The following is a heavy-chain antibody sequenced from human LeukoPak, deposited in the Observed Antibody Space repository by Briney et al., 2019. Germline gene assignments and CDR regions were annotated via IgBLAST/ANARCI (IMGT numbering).Heavy chain of an antibody. CDR2: IYTSGST. Sequence: SQTLSLTCTVSGGSISSGTYYWSWIRQPAGKGLEWIGRIYTSGSTNYNPSLKSRVTISVDRSKNQFSLKLSSVTAADTAVYYCARRIAAAGLLNWFDPWGQGTLVTVSS. J-gene: IGHJ5*02. CDR1: GGSISSGTYY. CDR3: ARRIAAAGLLNWFDP. V-gene: IGHV4-61*02. D-gene: IGHD6-13*01.